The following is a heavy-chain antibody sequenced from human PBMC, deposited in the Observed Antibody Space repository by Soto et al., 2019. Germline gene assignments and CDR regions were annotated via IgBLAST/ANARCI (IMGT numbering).Heavy chain of an antibody. Sequence: SDTLSLTSPFSGGYLNNYNVNWLRPSSGTGLEWIGRIYSSGKTYYNPSLKSRVTLSLDMLNNQISLKVTSVTAADTAMYYCARERAYQMFGDDALDFWGLGTRVNVS. J-gene: IGHJ3*01. D-gene: IGHD2-2*01. CDR3: ARERAYQMFGDDALDF. CDR2: IYSSGKT. V-gene: IGHV4-4*07. CDR1: GGYLNNYN.